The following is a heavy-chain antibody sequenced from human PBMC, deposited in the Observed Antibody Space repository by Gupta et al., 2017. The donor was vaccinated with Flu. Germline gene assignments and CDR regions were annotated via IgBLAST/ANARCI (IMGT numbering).Heavy chain of an antibody. D-gene: IGHD3-10*01. Sequence: EVQLLESGGGLVQPWGSLRLSCAASGFTFSSYAMSWVRQAPGKGLEWVVGISGTGERTYDADSVKGHFTISRDNSKNTLYLQINSLRVEDTAIYHCARGSTMVRGMHLFDYWGQGTLVTVSS. J-gene: IGHJ4*02. CDR3: ARGSTMVRGMHLFDY. CDR2: ISGTGERT. CDR1: GFTFSSYA. V-gene: IGHV3-23*01.